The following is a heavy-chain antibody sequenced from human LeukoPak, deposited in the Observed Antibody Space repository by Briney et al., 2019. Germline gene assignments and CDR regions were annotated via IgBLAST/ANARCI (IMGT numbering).Heavy chain of an antibody. CDR1: GGSISSLY. J-gene: IGHJ5*02. V-gene: IGHV4-59*12. CDR3: ARGLRLRGRSDP. CDR2: IYYTGST. D-gene: IGHD4-17*01. Sequence: SETLSLTCSVSGGSISSLYWSWIRQPPGKGLEWIGYIYYTGSTNYNPSLKSRVTMFVDMSKNQFSLRLSSVTAADTAVYYCARGLRLRGRSDPWGQGTLVTVPS.